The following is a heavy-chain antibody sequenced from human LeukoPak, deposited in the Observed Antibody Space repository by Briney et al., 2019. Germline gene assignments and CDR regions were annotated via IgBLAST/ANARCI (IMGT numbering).Heavy chain of an antibody. D-gene: IGHD3-3*01. CDR3: ARSPPLEWLLYYFDY. Sequence: SGGSLRLSCAASGFTFSSYSMNWVRQAPGKGLEWVSYISSSGSTIYYADSVKGRFTISRDNAKNSLYLQMNSLRAEDTAVYYCARSPPLEWLLYYFDYWGQGTLVTVSS. CDR1: GFTFSSYS. J-gene: IGHJ4*02. CDR2: ISSSGSTI. V-gene: IGHV3-48*04.